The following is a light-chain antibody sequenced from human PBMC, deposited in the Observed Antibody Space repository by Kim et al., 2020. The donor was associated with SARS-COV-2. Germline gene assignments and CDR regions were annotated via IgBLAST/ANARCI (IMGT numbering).Light chain of an antibody. CDR3: LKHSSAPWT. CDR1: QAISSY. CDR2: AAS. Sequence: ASVGDRVTITCRASQAISSYLAWYQHKPGKPPKLLVYAASALHSGVPSRFSGRGSGTQFTLPISNLQPEDVATYYCLKHSSAPWTFGQGTKVDIK. V-gene: IGKV1-27*01. J-gene: IGKJ1*01.